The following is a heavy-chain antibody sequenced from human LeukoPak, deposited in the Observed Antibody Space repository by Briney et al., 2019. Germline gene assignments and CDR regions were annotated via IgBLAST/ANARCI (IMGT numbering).Heavy chain of an antibody. J-gene: IGHJ6*03. Sequence: SVKVSCKASGGTFSSYAISWVRQAPGQGLEWMGGIIPIFGTANYAQKFQGRVTITADESTSTAYMELSSLRSEDTAVYYCARATWSGSRNYYYYYMDVWGKGTTVTVSS. CDR1: GGTFSSYA. CDR3: ARATWSGSRNYYYYYMDV. D-gene: IGHD3-3*01. CDR2: IIPIFGTA. V-gene: IGHV1-69*13.